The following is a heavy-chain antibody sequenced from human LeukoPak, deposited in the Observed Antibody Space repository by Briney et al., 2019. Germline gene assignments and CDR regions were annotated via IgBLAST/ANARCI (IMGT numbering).Heavy chain of an antibody. V-gene: IGHV3-30-3*01. Sequence: SGRSLRLSCAASGFTFSSYAMHWVRQAPGKGLGWVAVISYDGSNKYYADSVKGRFTISRDNSKNTLYLQMNSLRAEDTAVYYCARDLIDSSYFDYWGQGTLVTVSS. CDR2: ISYDGSNK. D-gene: IGHD3-22*01. CDR1: GFTFSSYA. CDR3: ARDLIDSSYFDY. J-gene: IGHJ4*02.